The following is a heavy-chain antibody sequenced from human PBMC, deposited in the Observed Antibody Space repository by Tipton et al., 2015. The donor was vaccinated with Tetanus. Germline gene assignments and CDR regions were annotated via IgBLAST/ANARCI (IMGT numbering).Heavy chain of an antibody. CDR2: INPSGGPT. CDR1: GYTFSSFE. V-gene: IGHV1-46*01. D-gene: IGHD6-25*01. Sequence: QLVQSGAEMKRPGASVKVSCKASGYTFSSFEMHWVRQAPGQGLEWMGTINPSGGPTTYAQKFKGRLIVAKDTSTSTVSMELNSLRSEDTAVYYCARQRANRADAFDIWGQGTMVTVSS. CDR3: ARQRANRADAFDI. J-gene: IGHJ3*02.